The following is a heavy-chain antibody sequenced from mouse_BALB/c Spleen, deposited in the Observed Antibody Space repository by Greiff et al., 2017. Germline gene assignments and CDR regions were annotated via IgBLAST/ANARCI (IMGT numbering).Heavy chain of an antibody. J-gene: IGHJ2*01. CDR2: SYWDDDK. CDR1: GFSLSTSGMG. Sequence: QVTLKESGPGILQPSQTLRLTCSFSGFSLSTSGMGVSWIRQPSGKGLEWLAHSYWDDDKRYNPSLKSRLTISKDTSSNQVFLKITSVDTADTATYYCARRAQYGNYRGLDYWGQGTTLTVSS. V-gene: IGHV8-12*01. CDR3: ARRAQYGNYRGLDY. D-gene: IGHD2-10*02.